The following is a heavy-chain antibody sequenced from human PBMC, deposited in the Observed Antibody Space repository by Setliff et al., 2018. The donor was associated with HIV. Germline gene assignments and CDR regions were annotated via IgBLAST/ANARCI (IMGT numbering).Heavy chain of an antibody. J-gene: IGHJ3*01. Sequence: ASVKVSCKASGYTFTGYYMHWVRQAPGQGLEWMGRINPNSGGTNYARKFQGRVTITTDESTGTAYMELSNLRSEDTAVYYCATEGAGGSYQRASALDLWGQGTMVTVSS. CDR2: INPNSGGT. CDR3: ATEGAGGSYQRASALDL. CDR1: GYTFTGYY. V-gene: IGHV1-2*06. D-gene: IGHD1-26*01.